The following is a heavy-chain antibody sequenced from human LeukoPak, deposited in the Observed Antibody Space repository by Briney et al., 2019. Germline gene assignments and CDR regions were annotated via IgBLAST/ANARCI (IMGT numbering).Heavy chain of an antibody. CDR1: GFTFSSYW. Sequence: PGGSLRLSCAASGFTFSSYWMHWVRQAPGKGLVWVSRINSNGSSTSYADSVRGRFTISRDNAKNTLYLQMNSLRAEDTAVYYCATGHYGSGSYWSYYYYYMDVWGKGTTVTVSS. CDR2: INSNGSST. V-gene: IGHV3-74*01. CDR3: ATGHYGSGSYWSYYYYYMDV. J-gene: IGHJ6*03. D-gene: IGHD3-10*01.